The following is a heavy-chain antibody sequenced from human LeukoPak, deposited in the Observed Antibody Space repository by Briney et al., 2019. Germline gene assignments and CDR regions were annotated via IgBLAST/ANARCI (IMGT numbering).Heavy chain of an antibody. CDR3: ARPRYSSSSPYDS. V-gene: IGHV4-34*01. Sequence: SETLSLTCAVYGGSFSGYYWSWIRQPPGKGLEWIGEINHSGSTNYNPSLKSRVTISVDTSKNQFSLKLSSVTAADTAVYYCARPRYSSSSPYDSWGHGTLVTVSS. D-gene: IGHD6-6*01. CDR1: GGSFSGYY. CDR2: INHSGST. J-gene: IGHJ5*01.